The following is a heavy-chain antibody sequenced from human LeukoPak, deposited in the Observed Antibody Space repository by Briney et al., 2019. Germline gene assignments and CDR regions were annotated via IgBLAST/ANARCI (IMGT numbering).Heavy chain of an antibody. D-gene: IGHD2-21*02. V-gene: IGHV4-61*01. CDR2: IYYSGST. CDR1: GGSVSSGSYY. Sequence: SETLSLTCTVSGGSVSSGSYYWSWIRQPPGKGLEWIGYIYYSGSTNYNPSLKSRVTISVDTSKNQFSLKLSSVTVADTAVYYCARDYAYCGGDCYFYFDYWGQGTLVTVSS. J-gene: IGHJ4*02. CDR3: ARDYAYCGGDCYFYFDY.